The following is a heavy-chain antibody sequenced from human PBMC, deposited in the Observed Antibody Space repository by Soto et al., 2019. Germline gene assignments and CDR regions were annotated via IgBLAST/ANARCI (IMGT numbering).Heavy chain of an antibody. CDR2: ISSSSSYI. D-gene: IGHD3-22*01. CDR1: GFTFSSYS. CDR3: ARDTTTDSSGYYYSPNNFDY. V-gene: IGHV3-21*01. J-gene: IGHJ4*02. Sequence: PGGSLRLSCAASGFTFSSYSMNLVRPAPGKGLEWLSSISSSSSYIYYADSVKGRFTISRDNAKNSMYLQMNSLRAEDTAVYYCARDTTTDSSGYYYSPNNFDYWGQGTLVTVSS.